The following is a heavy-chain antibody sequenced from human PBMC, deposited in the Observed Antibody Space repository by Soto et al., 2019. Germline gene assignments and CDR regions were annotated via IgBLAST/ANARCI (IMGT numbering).Heavy chain of an antibody. CDR1: GFTFSSYG. J-gene: IGHJ6*02. Sequence: QVQLVESGGGVVQPGRSLRLSCAASGFTFSSYGMHWVRQAPGKGLEWVAVISYDGSNKYYADSVKGRFTISRDNSKNTLYLQMNSLRAEDTAVYYCAKDRVVKGRGYSYGYVYYYGMDVWGQGTTVTVSS. V-gene: IGHV3-30*18. D-gene: IGHD5-18*01. CDR3: AKDRVVKGRGYSYGYVYYYGMDV. CDR2: ISYDGSNK.